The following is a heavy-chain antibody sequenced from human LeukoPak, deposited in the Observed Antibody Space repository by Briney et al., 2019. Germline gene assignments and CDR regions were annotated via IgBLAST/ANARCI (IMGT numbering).Heavy chain of an antibody. CDR2: INSGSSDI. Sequence: GGSLRLSCAASGFTFSLYAMNWVRQAPGKGLEWVSYINSGSSDIHYTESVRGRFTISRDNAKKILYLQMNSPRAEDTAVYYCARDTYEPGLIDFWGQGTLVSVSS. CDR3: ARDTYEPGLIDF. CDR1: GFTFSLYA. J-gene: IGHJ4*02. D-gene: IGHD3-3*01. V-gene: IGHV3-21*05.